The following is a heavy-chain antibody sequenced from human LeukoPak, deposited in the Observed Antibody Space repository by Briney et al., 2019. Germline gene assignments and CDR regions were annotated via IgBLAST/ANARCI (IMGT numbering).Heavy chain of an antibody. D-gene: IGHD6-19*01. J-gene: IGHJ4*02. Sequence: GGSLRLSCAASGFTFSSYTMNWIRQVPGKGLEWVSSISSRTTYIFYADSVKGRFTISRDNAKNSVYLEMNSLRAEDTAIYYCVRDRGSGWSLGYWGQGTLLTVSS. CDR2: ISSRTTYI. CDR1: GFTFSSYT. CDR3: VRDRGSGWSLGY. V-gene: IGHV3-21*01.